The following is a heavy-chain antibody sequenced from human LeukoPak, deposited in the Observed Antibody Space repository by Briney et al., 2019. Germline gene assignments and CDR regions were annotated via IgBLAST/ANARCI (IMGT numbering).Heavy chain of an antibody. CDR2: IDTTTGNP. Sequence: ASVRVSCKASGYPFSAHFLNWVRQAPGQGLEWMGNIDTTTGNPRYAQDFTGRFVFSLDTSVSTAYLQITSLKADDTAAYYCVRGTPTPGMDYWGQGTQVTVSS. D-gene: IGHD3-10*01. J-gene: IGHJ4*02. CDR3: VRGTPTPGMDY. CDR1: GYPFSAHF. V-gene: IGHV7-4-1*02.